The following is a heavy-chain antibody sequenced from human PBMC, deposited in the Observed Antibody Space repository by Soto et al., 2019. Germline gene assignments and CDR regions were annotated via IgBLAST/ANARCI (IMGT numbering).Heavy chain of an antibody. D-gene: IGHD5-12*01. CDR2: ISAYNGNT. CDR3: DRAVATIPVGFPDY. J-gene: IGHJ4*02. V-gene: IGHV1-18*01. Sequence: ASVKVSCKASGYTFTNFGISWVRQAPGQGLEWMGWISAYNGNTDYAQKLHGRVTMTSDTSTGTAYMELGSLRSDDTAVYYCDRAVATIPVGFPDYWGQGNPGHRLL. CDR1: GYTFTNFG.